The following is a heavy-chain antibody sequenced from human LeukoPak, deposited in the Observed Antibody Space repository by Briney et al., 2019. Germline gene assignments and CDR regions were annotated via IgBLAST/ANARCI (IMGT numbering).Heavy chain of an antibody. J-gene: IGHJ4*02. CDR3: AKDHSSGYYSDFDY. V-gene: IGHV3-30*18. D-gene: IGHD3-22*01. Sequence: GRSLRLSCAASGFTFSSYGMHWVRQAPGKGLEWVAVISYDGSNKYYADSVKGRFTISRDNSKNTLYLQMNSLRAEDAAVYYCAKDHSSGYYSDFDYWGQGTLVTVSS. CDR1: GFTFSSYG. CDR2: ISYDGSNK.